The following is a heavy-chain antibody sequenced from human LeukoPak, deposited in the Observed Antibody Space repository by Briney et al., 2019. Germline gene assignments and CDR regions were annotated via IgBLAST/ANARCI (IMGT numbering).Heavy chain of an antibody. CDR1: GFTFSSYS. V-gene: IGHV3-48*01. CDR2: ITTSSSSI. J-gene: IGHJ4*02. Sequence: SGGSLRLSCAASGFTFSSYSMNWVRQAPGRGLEWLSYITTSSSSIYYADSVKGRFTISRDNAKNSLYLQMNSLRAEDTAVYYCARDRDWAFDYWGQGTLVTVSS. CDR3: ARDRDWAFDY. D-gene: IGHD3/OR15-3a*01.